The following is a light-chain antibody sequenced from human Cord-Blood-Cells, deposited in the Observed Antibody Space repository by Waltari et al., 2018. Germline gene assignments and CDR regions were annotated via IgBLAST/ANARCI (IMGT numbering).Light chain of an antibody. CDR1: KLGDKY. CDR3: QAWDSSTVV. CDR2: RDS. J-gene: IGLJ2*01. V-gene: IGLV3-1*01. Sequence: SYELTQPPSVSVSPGQTASITCSGDKLGDKYACWYQQKPGQSPVLVIYRDSKRPSGIPERFSGSKCGNGATLTISGPQARDEAVCYCQAWDSSTVVFGGGTKLTVL.